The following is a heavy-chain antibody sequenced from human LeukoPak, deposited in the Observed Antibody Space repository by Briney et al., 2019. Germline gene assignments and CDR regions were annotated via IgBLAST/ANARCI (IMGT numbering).Heavy chain of an antibody. CDR3: ARHNKPTAASYDY. CDR1: GGSISSYY. V-gene: IGHV4-38-2*02. Sequence: SETLSLTCTVSGGSISSYYWGWIRQPPGKGLEWIGSIYHSGSTYYNPSLKSRVTISVDTSKNQFSLKLSSVTAADTAVYYCARHNKPTAASYDYWGQGTLVTVSS. CDR2: IYHSGST. D-gene: IGHD6-13*01. J-gene: IGHJ4*02.